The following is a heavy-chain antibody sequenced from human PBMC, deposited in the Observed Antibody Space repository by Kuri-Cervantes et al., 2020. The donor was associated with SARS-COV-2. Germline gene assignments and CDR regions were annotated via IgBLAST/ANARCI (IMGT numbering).Heavy chain of an antibody. V-gene: IGHV3-11*04. Sequence: GESLKISCAASGFTFSDYYMSWIRQAPGKGLEWVSYISSSGSTIYYADSVKGRFTISRDNAKNSLYLQVNSLRAEDTAVYYCARGDQELGMVWYFDLWGRGTLVTVSS. CDR2: ISSSGSTI. D-gene: IGHD7-27*01. CDR1: GFTFSDYY. CDR3: ARGDQELGMVWYFDL. J-gene: IGHJ2*01.